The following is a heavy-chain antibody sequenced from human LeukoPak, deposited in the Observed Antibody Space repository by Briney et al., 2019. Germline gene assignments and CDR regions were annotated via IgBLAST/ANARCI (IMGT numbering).Heavy chain of an antibody. CDR2: ISYDGSNK. J-gene: IGHJ4*02. Sequence: GGSLRLSCAASGFTFSSYAMHWVRQAPGKGLEWVAVISYDGSNKYYADSVKGRFTISRDNSKNTLYLQMNSLRAEDTAVYYCARQVESFDYWGQGTLVTVSS. V-gene: IGHV3-30-3*01. CDR1: GFTFSSYA. CDR3: ARQVESFDY.